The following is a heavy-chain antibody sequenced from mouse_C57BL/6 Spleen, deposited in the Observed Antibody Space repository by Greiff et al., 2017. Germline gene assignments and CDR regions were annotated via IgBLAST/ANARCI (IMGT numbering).Heavy chain of an antibody. CDR1: GYTFTSYW. Sequence: QVQLQQPGAELVKPGASVKLSCKASGYTFTSYWMHWVKQRPGQGLEWIGMIHPNSGSTNYNEKFKSKATLTVDKSSSTAYMQLSSLTSEDSAVYYCARSPYYYGSSYDFDYWGQGTTLTVSS. CDR2: IHPNSGST. V-gene: IGHV1-64*01. D-gene: IGHD1-1*01. J-gene: IGHJ2*01. CDR3: ARSPYYYGSSYDFDY.